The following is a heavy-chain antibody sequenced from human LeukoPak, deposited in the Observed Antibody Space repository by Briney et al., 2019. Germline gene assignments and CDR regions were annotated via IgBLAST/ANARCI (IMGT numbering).Heavy chain of an antibody. CDR1: GYTFTGYY. CDR2: INPNSGGT. V-gene: IGHV1-2*06. CDR3: ARVQLSSGYYSEGFDY. D-gene: IGHD3-22*01. J-gene: IGHJ4*02. Sequence: ASVKVSCKASGYTFTGYYMHWVRQAPGQGLEWMGRINPNSGGTNYAQKFQGRVTMTRDTSISTAYMELSRLRSEDTAVYYCARVQLSSGYYSEGFDYWGQGTLVTVSS.